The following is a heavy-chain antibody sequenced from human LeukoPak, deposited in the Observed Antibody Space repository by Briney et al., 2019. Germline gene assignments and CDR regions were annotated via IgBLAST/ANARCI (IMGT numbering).Heavy chain of an antibody. CDR2: INSGAYYT. Sequence: PGGSLRLSCTASGFIFRNSAMNWVRQAPGKGLEWVSSINSGAYYTYYADSVEGRFTISRDDSKDTLYLQMNSLRAEDTALYYCTKGGRQHLSDYWGQGTLVTVSS. V-gene: IGHV3-23*01. CDR3: TKGGRQHLSDY. J-gene: IGHJ4*02. CDR1: GFIFRNSA. D-gene: IGHD6-13*01.